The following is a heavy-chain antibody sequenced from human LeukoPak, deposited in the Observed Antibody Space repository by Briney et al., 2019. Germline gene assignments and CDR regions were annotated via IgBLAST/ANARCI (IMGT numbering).Heavy chain of an antibody. CDR1: GFTATTNY. CDR2: IYSSGST. J-gene: IGHJ3*02. V-gene: IGHV3-53*01. D-gene: IGHD6-19*01. CDR3: AREIGDSYSSGWYDAFDI. Sequence: PGGSLRLSCAGSGFTATTNYMSWVRQAPGKGLEWVSVIYSSGSTSYADSVKGRFTISRDSSKNTLYLQMNSLRAEDTAVYYCAREIGDSYSSGWYDAFDIWGQGTMVTVSS.